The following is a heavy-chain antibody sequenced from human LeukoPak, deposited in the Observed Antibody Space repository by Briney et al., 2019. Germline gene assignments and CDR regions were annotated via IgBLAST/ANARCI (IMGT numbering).Heavy chain of an antibody. D-gene: IGHD1-26*01. CDR3: ARTSYLYYYYGMDV. J-gene: IGHJ6*02. Sequence: GGSLRLSCAASGFTFSSYEMNWVRQAPGKGLEWVSYISSSGSTIYYADSVEGRFTISRDNAKNSLYLQMNSLRAEDTAVYYCARTSYLYYYYGMDVWGQGTTVTVSS. CDR1: GFTFSSYE. V-gene: IGHV3-48*03. CDR2: ISSSGSTI.